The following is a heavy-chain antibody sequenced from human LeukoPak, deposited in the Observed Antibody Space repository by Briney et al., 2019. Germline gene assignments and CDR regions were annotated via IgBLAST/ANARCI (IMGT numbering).Heavy chain of an antibody. V-gene: IGHV3-33*08. CDR1: GFTFSSYG. CDR3: AREELVVVQGSPNWFDP. D-gene: IGHD2-15*01. Sequence: GGSLRLSCAASGFTFSSYGMHWVRQAPGKGLEWVAVIWYDGSNKYYADSVKGRFTISRDNAKNTLYLQMNSLKAQDTAVYYCAREELVVVQGSPNWFDPWGQGTLVTVSS. CDR2: IWYDGSNK. J-gene: IGHJ5*02.